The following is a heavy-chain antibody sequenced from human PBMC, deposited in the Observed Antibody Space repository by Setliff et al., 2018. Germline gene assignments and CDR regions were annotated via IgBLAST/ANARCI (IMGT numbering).Heavy chain of an antibody. Sequence: PGGSLRLSCAASGFTFSSYEMNWVRQAPGKGLEWVSYISSSGSTIYYADSVKGRFTISRDNSKNTLYLQMNSLRAEDTAVYYCATGKYYYDSSGKGETDEFDYWGQGTLVTVSS. D-gene: IGHD3-22*01. J-gene: IGHJ4*02. CDR2: ISSSGSTI. V-gene: IGHV3-48*03. CDR1: GFTFSSYE. CDR3: ATGKYYYDSSGKGETDEFDY.